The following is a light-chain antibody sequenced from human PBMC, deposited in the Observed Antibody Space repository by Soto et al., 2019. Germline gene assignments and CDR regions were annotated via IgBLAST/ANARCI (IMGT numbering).Light chain of an antibody. CDR3: QQYNNWPTIT. CDR2: GAS. V-gene: IGKV3-15*01. CDR1: QSVSRN. Sequence: EIVMTQSPATLSVSPGERPTLSCRASQSVSRNLAWYQQKPGQAPRLLXYGASTRATGIPARISGSGSGTELTLTISSLQSEDFAVYYCQQYNNWPTITFGQGTRLEIK. J-gene: IGKJ5*01.